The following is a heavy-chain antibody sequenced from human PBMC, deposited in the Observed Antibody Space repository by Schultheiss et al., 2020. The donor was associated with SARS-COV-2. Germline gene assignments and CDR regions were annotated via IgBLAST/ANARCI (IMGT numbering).Heavy chain of an antibody. CDR2: IYYSGST. Sequence: SQTLSLTCTVSGNSISSGNYYWTWIRQPPGKGLECIGYIYYSGSTNYNPSLKSRVTISVDTSKNQFSLKLSSVTAADTAVYYCARDSPFTYDFWTGYSGSFYYYGMDVWGQGTTVTVSS. D-gene: IGHD3-3*01. J-gene: IGHJ6*02. V-gene: IGHV4-61*01. CDR3: ARDSPFTYDFWTGYSGSFYYYGMDV. CDR1: GNSISSGNYY.